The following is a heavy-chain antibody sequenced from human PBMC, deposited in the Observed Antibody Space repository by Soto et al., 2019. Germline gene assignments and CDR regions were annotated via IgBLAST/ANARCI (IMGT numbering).Heavy chain of an antibody. D-gene: IGHD3-10*01. Sequence: GGSLRLSCAASGFTFSSYAMHWVRQAPGKGLEWVAVISYDGSNKYYADSVKGRFTISRDNSKNTLYLQMNSLRAEDTAVYYCARARSTYGSGSYYDDYYYYYGMDLWGQGTTVTVSS. V-gene: IGHV3-30-3*01. CDR2: ISYDGSNK. CDR3: ARARSTYGSGSYYDDYYYYYGMDL. CDR1: GFTFSSYA. J-gene: IGHJ6*02.